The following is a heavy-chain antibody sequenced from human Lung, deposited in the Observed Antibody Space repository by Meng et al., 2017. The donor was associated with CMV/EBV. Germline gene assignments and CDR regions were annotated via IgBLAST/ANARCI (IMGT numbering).Heavy chain of an antibody. J-gene: IGHJ4*02. CDR3: AGDGDHYDVWSGAAV. V-gene: IGHV3-66*02. CDR1: GFSVYSHL. CDR2: IYSGGDT. Sequence: GGSLRLSCVGSGFSVYSHLMAWVRQAPGKGLECVSVIYSGGDTYYADAVKARFTLSRDVSKNTLYLQMNGLRHDDTAIYFGAGDGDHYDVWSGAAVWGQGTVVTVSS. D-gene: IGHD3-3*01.